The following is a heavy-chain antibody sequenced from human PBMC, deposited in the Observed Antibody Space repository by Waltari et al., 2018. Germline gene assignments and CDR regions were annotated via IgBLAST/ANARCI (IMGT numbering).Heavy chain of an antibody. CDR3: ASDGDYADYYYGMDV. CDR1: GYPFTSYA. D-gene: IGHD4-17*01. J-gene: IGHJ6*02. CDR2: INAGNGNT. Sequence: QVQLVQSGAEVKKPGASVKVSCKASGYPFTSYAMHWVRQAPGQRLEWMGWINAGNGNTKYSQKFQGRVTITRDTSASTAYMELSSLRSEDTAVYYCASDGDYADYYYGMDVWGQGTTVTVSS. V-gene: IGHV1-3*01.